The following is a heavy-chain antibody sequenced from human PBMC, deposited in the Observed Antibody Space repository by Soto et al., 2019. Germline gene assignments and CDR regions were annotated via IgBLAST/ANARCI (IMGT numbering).Heavy chain of an antibody. D-gene: IGHD2-15*01. CDR3: TNNFV. J-gene: IGHJ4*02. CDR2: VRSKTNNYAT. V-gene: IGHV3-73*01. CDR1: GFAFNDSA. Sequence: DVQVVQSGGGLVQPGGSLKLSCAASGFAFNDSAMHWVRQASGKGLEWVARVRSKTNNYATAYPVSVRGRFTVSRDDSMGTTYLQMNSLKTVDTAMYYCTNNFVWGQGVLVTVSS.